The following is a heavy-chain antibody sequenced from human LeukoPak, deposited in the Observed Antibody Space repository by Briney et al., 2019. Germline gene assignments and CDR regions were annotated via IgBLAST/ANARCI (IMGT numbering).Heavy chain of an antibody. J-gene: IGHJ5*02. Sequence: PGGSLRLSCAASGFTFSSYSMNWVRQAPGKGLEWVSSISSSSSYIYYADSVKGRFTISRDYAKNSLYLQMNSLRAEDTAVYYCARPGKEWLVINWFDPWGQGTLVTVSS. D-gene: IGHD6-19*01. CDR2: ISSSSSYI. CDR3: ARPGKEWLVINWFDP. CDR1: GFTFSSYS. V-gene: IGHV3-21*01.